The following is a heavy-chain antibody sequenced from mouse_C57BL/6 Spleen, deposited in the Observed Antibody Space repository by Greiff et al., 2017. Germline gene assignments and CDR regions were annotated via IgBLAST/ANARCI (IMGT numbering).Heavy chain of an antibody. CDR1: GYTFTGYW. V-gene: IGHV1-9*01. D-gene: IGHD2-4*01. CDR3: ARYDYDGVGY. J-gene: IGHJ2*01. Sequence: QVQLQQSGAELMKPGASVKLSCKATGYTFTGYWIEWVKQRPGHGLEWIGEILPGTGHTNYNEKFKGKATFTADTSSNTAYMRLSSLTTEDSAIYYCARYDYDGVGYWGPGTTLTVST. CDR2: ILPGTGHT.